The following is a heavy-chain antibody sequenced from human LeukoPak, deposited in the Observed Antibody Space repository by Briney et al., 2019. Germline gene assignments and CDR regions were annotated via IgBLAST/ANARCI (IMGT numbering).Heavy chain of an antibody. CDR2: FSATDGSA. V-gene: IGHV3-23*01. D-gene: IGHD6-13*01. CDR3: AKARIAAAGTGAFDV. J-gene: IGHJ3*01. CDR1: GFTVSSYG. Sequence: GGFLRLSCAASGFTVSSYGMAWVRLAPGKGLEWVSAFSATDGSAQYAESVKGRFTISRDNSKNSLYLQMNSLRDEDTAVYYCAKARIAAAGTGAFDVWGQGTMVTVSS.